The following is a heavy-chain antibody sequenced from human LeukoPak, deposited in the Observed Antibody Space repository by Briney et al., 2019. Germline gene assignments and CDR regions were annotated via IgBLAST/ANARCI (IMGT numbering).Heavy chain of an antibody. CDR3: ARGTSDTSSWYY. Sequence: PSETLSLTCTVSGGSISSFYWSWIRQPPGEGLEWIGYIYKSGSTNYNPSLESRVTISVDTSKNQFSLELSSVTAADTAVYYCARGTSDTSSWYYWGQGTLVTVSS. J-gene: IGHJ4*02. V-gene: IGHV4-59*01. D-gene: IGHD6-13*01. CDR2: IYKSGST. CDR1: GGSISSFY.